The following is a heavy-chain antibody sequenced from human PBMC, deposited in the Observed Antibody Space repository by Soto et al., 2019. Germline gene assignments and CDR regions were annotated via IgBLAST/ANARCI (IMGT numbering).Heavy chain of an antibody. V-gene: IGHV3-23*01. J-gene: IGHJ4*01. CDR2: ISGSGGSP. D-gene: IGHD6-19*01. CDR1: GFTFSNYA. Sequence: GGSLRLSCAASGFTFSNYAMNWVRQAPGKGLEWVSTISGSGGSPYYADSVKGRFTISRDNSKNTLYLQMNSLRAGDSAIYYFVKEGTSGLYYFYYFGQGTLVTVSS. CDR3: VKEGTSGLYYFYY.